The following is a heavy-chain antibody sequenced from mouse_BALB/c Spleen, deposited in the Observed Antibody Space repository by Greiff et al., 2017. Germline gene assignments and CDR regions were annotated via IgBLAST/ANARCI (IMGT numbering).Heavy chain of an antibody. Sequence: EVKLMESGGGLVKPGGSLKLSCAASGFTFSDYYMYWVRQTPEKRLEWVATISDGGSYTYYPDSVKGRFTISRDNAKNNLYLQMSSLKSEDTAMYYCARNGGNYGPCDYWGQGTTLTVSS. J-gene: IGHJ2*01. CDR2: ISDGGSYT. CDR3: ARNGGNYGPCDY. CDR1: GFTFSDYY. D-gene: IGHD1-1*02. V-gene: IGHV5-4*02.